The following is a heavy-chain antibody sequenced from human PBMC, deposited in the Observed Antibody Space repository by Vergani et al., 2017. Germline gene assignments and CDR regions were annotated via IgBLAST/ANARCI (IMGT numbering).Heavy chain of an antibody. D-gene: IGHD3-3*01. V-gene: IGHV4-59*01. CDR1: GGPISSYY. J-gene: IGHJ5*02. CDR2: IYYSGST. CDR3: ERANYDFWSGYYLNWFDP. Sequence: QVQLQESGPGLVKPSETLSLTCTVPGGPISSYYWSWIRQPPGKGLEWIGYIYYSGSTNYNPSLKSRVTISVDTSKNQFSLKLSSVTAADTAVYYCERANYDFWSGYYLNWFDPWGQGTLVTVSS.